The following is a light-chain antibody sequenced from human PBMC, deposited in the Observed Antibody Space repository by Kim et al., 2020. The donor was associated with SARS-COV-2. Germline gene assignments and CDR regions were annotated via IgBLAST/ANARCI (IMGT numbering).Light chain of an antibody. J-gene: IGLJ1*01. CDR2: GNN. CDR3: QSYDTSLSAYV. Sequence: RVTSSCTGSSSNIGTGYDLHWYQQLPGTAPKLLIYGNNNRPSGVPERFSGSKSGTSASLAITGLQAEDEADYYCQSYDTSLSAYVFGTGTKVTVL. V-gene: IGLV1-40*01. CDR1: SSNIGTGYD.